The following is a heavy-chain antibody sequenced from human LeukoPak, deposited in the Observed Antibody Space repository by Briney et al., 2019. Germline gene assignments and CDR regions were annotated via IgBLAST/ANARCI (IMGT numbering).Heavy chain of an antibody. CDR1: GGTFSSYA. D-gene: IGHD5-12*01. CDR3: ASLFNSGHDTHYPY. J-gene: IGHJ4*02. CDR2: IIPIFGTA. V-gene: IGHV1-69*05. Sequence: ASVKVSCKASGGTFSSYAISWVRQAPGQGLEWMGGIIPIFGTANYAQKFQGRVSITTDESTSTAYMELSSLRSEDTAVYYCASLFNSGHDTHYPYWGQGTLVTVSS.